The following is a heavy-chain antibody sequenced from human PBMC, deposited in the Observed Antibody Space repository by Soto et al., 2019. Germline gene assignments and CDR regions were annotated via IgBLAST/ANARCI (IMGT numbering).Heavy chain of an antibody. J-gene: IGHJ6*02. CDR2: INHSGST. D-gene: IGHD3-3*01. Sequence: SETLSLTCAVYGGSFSGYYWSWIRQPPGKGLEWIGEINHSGSTNYNPSLKSRVTISVDTSKNQFSLKLSSVTAADTAVYYCARGRVLRFLEWLFATYGMDVWGQGTTVTVSS. CDR1: GGSFSGYY. V-gene: IGHV4-34*01. CDR3: ARGRVLRFLEWLFATYGMDV.